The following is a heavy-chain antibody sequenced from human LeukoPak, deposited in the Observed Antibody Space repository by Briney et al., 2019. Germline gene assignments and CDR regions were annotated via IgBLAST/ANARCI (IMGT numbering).Heavy chain of an antibody. Sequence: PGGSLRLSCAASGFTFSSYSMNWVRQAPGKGLEWVSYISSSSSTIYYADSVKGRFTISRDNAKNSLYLQMNSLRAEDTAVYYCARDDARIAAGVFDCWGQGTLVTVSS. V-gene: IGHV3-48*04. CDR3: ARDDARIAAGVFDC. D-gene: IGHD6-13*01. CDR1: GFTFSSYS. J-gene: IGHJ4*02. CDR2: ISSSSSTI.